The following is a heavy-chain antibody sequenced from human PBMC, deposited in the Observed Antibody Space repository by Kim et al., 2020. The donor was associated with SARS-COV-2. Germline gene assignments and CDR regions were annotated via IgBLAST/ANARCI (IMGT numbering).Heavy chain of an antibody. D-gene: IGHD3-16*01. Sequence: SETLSLTCTVSGGPINSGSDYWSWIRQHPGEGLEWIAYINYYGRTNYNPSLQSRVSISVDTSKNQVSLNLNSVTAADTAGYYCARLTSPVRGWFDPWGPGTLVTVSS. CDR1: GGPINSGSDY. CDR2: INYYGRT. J-gene: IGHJ5*02. V-gene: IGHV4-31*03. CDR3: ARLTSPVRGWFDP.